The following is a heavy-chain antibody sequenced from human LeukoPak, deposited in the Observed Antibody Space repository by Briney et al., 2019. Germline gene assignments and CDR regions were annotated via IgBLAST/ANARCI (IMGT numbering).Heavy chain of an antibody. CDR2: IYYSGST. CDR1: GGSISSYY. V-gene: IGHV4-59*08. CDR3: ARHDGDYSPWFDP. D-gene: IGHD4-17*01. J-gene: IGHJ5*02. Sequence: PSETLSLTCTVSGGSISSYYWSWIRQPPGKGLEWIGYIYYSGSTNYNPSLKSRVTISVDTSKNQFSLKLSSVTAADTAVYYCARHDGDYSPWFDPWGQGTLVTVSS.